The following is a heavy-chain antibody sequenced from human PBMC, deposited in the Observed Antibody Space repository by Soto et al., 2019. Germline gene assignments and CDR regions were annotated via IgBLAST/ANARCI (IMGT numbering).Heavy chain of an antibody. CDR2: IYSGGST. Sequence: HPGGSLRLSCAASGFTVSSNYMSWVLQAPGKGLEWVSVIYSGGSTYYADSVKGRFTISRDDSKNTLYLQMNSLRVEDTAVYYCARDRLHEESGYLHSWGQGTLVTVSS. J-gene: IGHJ4*02. V-gene: IGHV3-66*01. CDR3: ARDRLHEESGYLHS. CDR1: GFTVSSNY. D-gene: IGHD3-3*01.